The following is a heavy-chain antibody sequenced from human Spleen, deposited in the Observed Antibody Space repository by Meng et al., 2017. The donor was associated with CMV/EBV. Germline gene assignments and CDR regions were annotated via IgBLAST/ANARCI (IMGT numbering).Heavy chain of an antibody. CDR2: IKQDGSEK. D-gene: IGHD3-3*01. Sequence: GESLKISCAASGFTFSSYWMSWVRQAPGKGLEWVANIKQDGSEKYYVDSVKGRFTTSRDNAKNSLYLQMNSLSAEDTAVYYCARYYDFWSGHYFDYWGQGTLVTVSS. CDR1: GFTFSSYW. V-gene: IGHV3-7*01. J-gene: IGHJ4*02. CDR3: ARYYDFWSGHYFDY.